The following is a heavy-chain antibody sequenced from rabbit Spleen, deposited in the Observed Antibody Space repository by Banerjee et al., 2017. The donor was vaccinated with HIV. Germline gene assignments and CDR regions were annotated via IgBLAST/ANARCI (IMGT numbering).Heavy chain of an antibody. J-gene: IGHJ4*01. Sequence: QSLEESGGDMVKPGASLTLTCTASGFSFSTSYYICWVRQAPGKGLEWIGCGYPDGIGSTAYASWAKGRFTISKSSSTTVTLQMTSLTAADTATYFCARFYAGYGDFGYAAMWGPGTLVTVS. CDR1: GFSFSTSYY. D-gene: IGHD7-1*01. V-gene: IGHV1S40*01. CDR3: ARFYAGYGDFGYAAM. CDR2: GYPDGIGST.